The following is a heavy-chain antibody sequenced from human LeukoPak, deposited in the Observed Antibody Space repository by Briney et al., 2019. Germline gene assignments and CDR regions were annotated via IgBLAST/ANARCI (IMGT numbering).Heavy chain of an antibody. CDR2: IYPSDTDT. CDR3: ARLPVSGTHFDT. V-gene: IGHV5-51*01. Sequence: GESLKISCAGSGYSFIDFWSGWVRQMPGKGLEWMGMIYPSDTDTKYSPSFQGQVTISADKSTNTAYLQWSSLKPSDSGIYYCARLPVSGTHFDTWGRGTLVTVSS. J-gene: IGHJ4*02. D-gene: IGHD1-7*01. CDR1: GYSFIDFW.